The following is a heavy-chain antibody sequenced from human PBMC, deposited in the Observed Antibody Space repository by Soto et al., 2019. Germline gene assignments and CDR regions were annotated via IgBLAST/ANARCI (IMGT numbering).Heavy chain of an antibody. J-gene: IGHJ3*02. D-gene: IGHD3-22*01. CDR3: ARVYYYDSSGYFTDAFDI. CDR1: GGSISSSNW. CDR2: IYHSGST. Sequence: SETLSLTCAVSGGSISSSNWWSWVRQPPGKGLEWIGEIYHSGSTNYNPSLKSRVTISVDTSKNQFSLKLSSVTAADTAVYYCARVYYYDSSGYFTDAFDIWGQGTMVTVSS. V-gene: IGHV4-4*02.